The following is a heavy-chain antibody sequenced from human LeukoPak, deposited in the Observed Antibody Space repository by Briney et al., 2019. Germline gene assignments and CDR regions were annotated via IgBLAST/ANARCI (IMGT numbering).Heavy chain of an antibody. CDR1: GGSFSGYY. D-gene: IGHD3-10*01. Sequence: SETLSLTCAVYGGSFSGYYWSWIRQPPGKGLEWIGEINHSGSTNYNPSLKSRVTISVDTSKNQFSLKLSSVTAADTGVYYCARVKRGDLDYWGQGTLVTVSS. CDR3: ARVKRGDLDY. CDR2: INHSGST. V-gene: IGHV4-34*01. J-gene: IGHJ4*02.